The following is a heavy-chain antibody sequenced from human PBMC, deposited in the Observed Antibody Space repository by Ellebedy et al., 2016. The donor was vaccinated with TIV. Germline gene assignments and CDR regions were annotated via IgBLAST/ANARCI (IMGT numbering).Heavy chain of an antibody. D-gene: IGHD3-16*01. CDR1: GFRFRVYN. V-gene: IGHV3-69-1*01. CDR3: ARDKGEAGRGLL. J-gene: IGHJ1*01. CDR2: ISSDNEV. Sequence: PEGSLRLSCATSGFRFRVYNMCWLRQTPEKGLEWLSSISSDNEVSYVDSVKGRFTVSRDNARNSVYLQMDSLRVEDSAIYYCARDKGEAGRGLLWGQGTRVAVSS.